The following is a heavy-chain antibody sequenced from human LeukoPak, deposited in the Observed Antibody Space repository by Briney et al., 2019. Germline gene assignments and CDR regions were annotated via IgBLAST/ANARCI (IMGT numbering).Heavy chain of an antibody. CDR1: GGSISSSSYY. Sequence: PSETLSLTCTVSGGSISSSSYYWGWIRQPPGKGLEWIGSIYYSGSTSYNPSLKSRVTISVDTSKNQFSLKLSSVTAADTAVYYCARDGPCGGDCQWYFQHWGQGTLVTVSS. D-gene: IGHD2-21*02. CDR3: ARDGPCGGDCQWYFQH. CDR2: IYYSGST. V-gene: IGHV4-39*02. J-gene: IGHJ1*01.